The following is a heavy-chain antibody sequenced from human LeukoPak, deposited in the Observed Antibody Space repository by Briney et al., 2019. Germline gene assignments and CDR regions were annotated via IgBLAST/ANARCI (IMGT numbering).Heavy chain of an antibody. Sequence: GGTLRLSCAASEFTFSSYAMSWVRQAPGKGLEWVSGISGSGDTTYYADSVKGRFTISRVNSKNTLYLQMNSLRAEDTAVYYCAREVAGYYYYYYMDVWGKGTTVTIPS. V-gene: IGHV3-23*01. D-gene: IGHD2-15*01. CDR2: ISGSGDTT. CDR3: AREVAGYYYYYYMDV. J-gene: IGHJ6*03. CDR1: EFTFSSYA.